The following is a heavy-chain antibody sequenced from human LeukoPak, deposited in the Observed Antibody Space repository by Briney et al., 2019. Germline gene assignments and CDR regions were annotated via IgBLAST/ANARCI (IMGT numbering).Heavy chain of an antibody. V-gene: IGHV4-34*01. CDR2: INHSGST. CDR1: GGSFSGYY. CDR3: AGGSGTAFDY. D-gene: IGHD1-7*01. Sequence: SETLSLTCAVYGGSFSGYYWSWIRQPPGKGLEWIGEINHSGSTNYNPSLKSRVTISVDTSKNQFSLKLSSVTAADTAVYYCAGGSGTAFDYWGRGTLVTVSS. J-gene: IGHJ4*02.